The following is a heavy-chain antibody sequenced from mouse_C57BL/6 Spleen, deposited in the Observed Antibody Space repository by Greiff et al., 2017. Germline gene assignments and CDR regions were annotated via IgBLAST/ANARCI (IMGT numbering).Heavy chain of an antibody. D-gene: IGHD2-4*01. J-gene: IGHJ4*01. Sequence: EVMLVESGGGLVKPGGSLKLSCAASGFTFSSYAMSWVRQTPEKRLEWVATISDGGSYTYYPDNVKGRFTISRDNAKNNLYLQMSHLKSKDTAMYYCARDWRVYYDYGYAMDYWGQGTSVTVSS. V-gene: IGHV5-4*01. CDR2: ISDGGSYT. CDR1: GFTFSSYA. CDR3: ARDWRVYYDYGYAMDY.